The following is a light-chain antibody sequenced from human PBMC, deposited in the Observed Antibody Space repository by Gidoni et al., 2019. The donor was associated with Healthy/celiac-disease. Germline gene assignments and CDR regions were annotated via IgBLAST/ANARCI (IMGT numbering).Light chain of an antibody. CDR2: SNN. V-gene: IGLV1-47*02. Sequence: QSVLTQPPSASGTPVQRVTISCSGSSSNIGSNYVYWYQQLPGTAPKLLIYSNNQRPSGVPDRFSGSKSGTSASLAISGLRSEDEADYYCAAWDDSLSGPWVFGGGTKLTVL. CDR3: AAWDDSLSGPWV. J-gene: IGLJ3*02. CDR1: SSNIGSNY.